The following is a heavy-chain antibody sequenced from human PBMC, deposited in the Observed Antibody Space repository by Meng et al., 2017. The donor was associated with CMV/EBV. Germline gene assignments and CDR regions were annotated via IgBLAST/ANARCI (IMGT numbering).Heavy chain of an antibody. Sequence: LSITCAVYGGSCSGYDWSWSRQPPGKGLEWIGEINHSGSTNYNPSLKSRVTISVDTSKNQFSLKLSSVTAADTAVYYCARGTKGLSYWGQGTLVTVSS. J-gene: IGHJ4*02. D-gene: IGHD2-15*01. CDR2: INHSGST. CDR1: GGSCSGYD. CDR3: ARGTKGLSY. V-gene: IGHV4-34*01.